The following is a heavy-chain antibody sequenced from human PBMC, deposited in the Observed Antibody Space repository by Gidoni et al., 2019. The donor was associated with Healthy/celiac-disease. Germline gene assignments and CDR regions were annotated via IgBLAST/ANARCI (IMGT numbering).Heavy chain of an antibody. J-gene: IGHJ4*02. CDR3: VKSSWYSGSYYFYFDY. CDR1: GFTFSSYA. Sequence: EVQLVESGGGLVQPGGSLRLSCSASGFTFSSYAMHWVRQAPGKGLEYVSAISSNGGSTYYADSVKGRFTISRDNSKNTLYLQMSSLRAEDTAVYYCVKSSWYSGSYYFYFDYWGQGTLVTVSS. CDR2: ISSNGGST. V-gene: IGHV3-64D*06. D-gene: IGHD1-26*01.